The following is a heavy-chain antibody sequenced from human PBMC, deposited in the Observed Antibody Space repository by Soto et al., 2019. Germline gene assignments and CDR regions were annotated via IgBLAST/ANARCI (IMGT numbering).Heavy chain of an antibody. J-gene: IGHJ4*02. CDR1: GGTFSSYT. V-gene: IGHV1-69*02. Sequence: ASVKVSCKASGGTFSSYTIRWVRQAPGQGLEWMGRIIPILGIANYAQKFQGRVTITADKSTSTAYMELSSLRSEDTAVYYCARAGYCSGGSCYSFDYWGQGTLVTVSS. CDR3: ARAGYCSGGSCYSFDY. CDR2: IIPILGIA. D-gene: IGHD2-15*01.